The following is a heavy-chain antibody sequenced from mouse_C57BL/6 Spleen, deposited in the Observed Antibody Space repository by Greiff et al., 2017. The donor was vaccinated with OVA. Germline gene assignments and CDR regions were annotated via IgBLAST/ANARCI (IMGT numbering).Heavy chain of an antibody. J-gene: IGHJ2*01. Sequence: EVHLVESGGGLVQPGGSLSLSCAASGFTFTDYYMSWVRQPPGKALEWLGFIRNKANGYTTEYSASVKGRFTISRDNSQSILYLQMNALRAEDSATYYCARYYYGHDYWGQGTTLTVSS. CDR1: GFTFTDYY. D-gene: IGHD1-1*01. CDR2: IRNKANGYTT. V-gene: IGHV7-3*01. CDR3: ARYYYGHDY.